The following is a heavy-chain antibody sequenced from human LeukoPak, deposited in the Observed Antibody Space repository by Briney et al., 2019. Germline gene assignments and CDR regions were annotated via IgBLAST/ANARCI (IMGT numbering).Heavy chain of an antibody. CDR3: ARAGWIITSGIDY. J-gene: IGHJ4*02. D-gene: IGHD3-10*01. V-gene: IGHV4-38-2*01. CDR1: GYSISRGYY. Sequence: SETLSLTCGVSGYSISRGYYWAWIRQPPGRGLEWIGTIYHTGSTYYTPSLGSRVTISVDTSKNEFSLNLNSVTAADTAAYYCARAGWIITSGIDYWGQGALVTVSS. CDR2: IYHTGST.